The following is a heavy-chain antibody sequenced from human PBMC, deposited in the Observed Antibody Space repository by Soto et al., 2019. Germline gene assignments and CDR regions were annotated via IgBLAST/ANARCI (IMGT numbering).Heavy chain of an antibody. CDR2: ISSNGGST. CDR1: GFTFSSYA. CDR3: ARALFDYSNPTYYYYMDV. J-gene: IGHJ6*03. V-gene: IGHV3-64D*08. D-gene: IGHD4-4*01. Sequence: GGSLRLSCSASGFTFSSYAMHWVRQAPGKGLEYVSAISSNGGSTYYADSVKGRFTISRDNSKNTLYLQMSSLRAEDTAVYYCARALFDYSNPTYYYYMDVWGKGTTVTVSS.